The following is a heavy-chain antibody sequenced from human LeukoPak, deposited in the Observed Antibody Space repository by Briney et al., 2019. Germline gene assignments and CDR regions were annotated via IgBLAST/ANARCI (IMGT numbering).Heavy chain of an antibody. V-gene: IGHV3-23*01. CDR3: AKRAVTTTGPGNYFDY. CDR2: ITDGGGTT. Sequence: PGGSLRLSCAASGFTFSIYSMSWVRQAPGKGLEWVSAITDGGGTTYYADSVKGRFTISRDNSRNTLFLQMNSLRAEDTAVYYCAKRAVTTTGPGNYFDYWGQGTLVTVSS. J-gene: IGHJ4*02. D-gene: IGHD3-10*01. CDR1: GFTFSIYS.